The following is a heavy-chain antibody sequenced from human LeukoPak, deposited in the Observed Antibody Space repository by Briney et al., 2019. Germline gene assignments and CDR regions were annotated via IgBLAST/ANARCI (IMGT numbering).Heavy chain of an antibody. CDR2: IYYSGST. D-gene: IGHD3-22*01. V-gene: IGHV4-30-4*08. CDR1: GGSISSGDYY. Sequence: SQTLSLTCTVSGGSISSGDYYWSWIRRPPGKGLEWIGNIYYSGSTYYNPSLKSRVTISVDTSKNQFSLKLSSVTAADTAVYYCARVHYYDSSGYYHYAFDIWGQGTMVTVSS. J-gene: IGHJ3*02. CDR3: ARVHYYDSSGYYHYAFDI.